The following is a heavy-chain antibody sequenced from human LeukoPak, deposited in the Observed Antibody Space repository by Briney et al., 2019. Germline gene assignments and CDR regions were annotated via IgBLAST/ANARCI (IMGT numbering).Heavy chain of an antibody. CDR1: GFTFSSYG. Sequence: GGSLRLSCAASGFTFSSYGMSWVRQAPGQGLEWVSAISGSGGSTYYADSVKGRFTISRDNSKNKLYLQMNGLRAEDTAVYYCAKDFDISSGVVIDYWGQGTLVTVSS. V-gene: IGHV3-23*01. J-gene: IGHJ4*02. CDR2: ISGSGGST. CDR3: AKDFDISSGVVIDY. D-gene: IGHD6-6*01.